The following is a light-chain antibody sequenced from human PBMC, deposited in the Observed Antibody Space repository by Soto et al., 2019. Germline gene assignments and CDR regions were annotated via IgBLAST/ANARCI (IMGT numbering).Light chain of an antibody. J-gene: IGKJ1*01. CDR2: KAS. CDR3: QQYKTYST. Sequence: DIQMTQSPSTLSASVGDRVTITCRATQTISTSLAWYQQIPGRAPKLLIYKASIFDTGVPSRFSGSGSATEFTLTISSLKPDDFATYYCQQYKTYSTFGQGTKVDIK. V-gene: IGKV1-5*03. CDR1: QTISTS.